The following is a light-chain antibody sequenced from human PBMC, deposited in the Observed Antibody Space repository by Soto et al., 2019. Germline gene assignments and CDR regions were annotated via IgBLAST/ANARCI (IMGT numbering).Light chain of an antibody. Sequence: EIVLTQSPATLSMSPGERATLSCRASQSVSSYLAWLQQKPGQAPRLLIYDASNRATGIPARFSGSGSGTDFTLTISSLEPEDFAVYYCQQRSKWPLTFGGGIKVEIK. V-gene: IGKV3-11*01. CDR1: QSVSSY. CDR2: DAS. CDR3: QQRSKWPLT. J-gene: IGKJ4*01.